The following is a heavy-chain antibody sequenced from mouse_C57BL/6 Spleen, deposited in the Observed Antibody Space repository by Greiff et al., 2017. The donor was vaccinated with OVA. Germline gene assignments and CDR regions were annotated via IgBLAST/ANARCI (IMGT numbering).Heavy chain of an antibody. D-gene: IGHD1-1*01. Sequence: QVQLQQSGPELVKPGASVKISCKASGYAFSSSWMNWVKQRPGKGLEWIGRIYPGDGDTNYNGKFKGKATLTADKSSSTAYMQISSLTSEDSAVYCCARSNYYGTSRFDVWGTGTTVTVSS. J-gene: IGHJ1*03. CDR1: GYAFSSSW. CDR3: ARSNYYGTSRFDV. V-gene: IGHV1-82*01. CDR2: IYPGDGDT.